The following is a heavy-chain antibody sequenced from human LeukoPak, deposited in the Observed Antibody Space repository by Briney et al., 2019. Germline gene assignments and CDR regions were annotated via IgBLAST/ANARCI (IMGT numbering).Heavy chain of an antibody. CDR3: ARAITVHFDY. J-gene: IGHJ4*02. CDR2: ISGGGGST. D-gene: IGHD3-10*01. CDR1: GFTFTSYS. V-gene: IGHV3-23*01. Sequence: GGSLRLSCAASGFTFTSYSMNWVRQAPGKGLEWVSTISGGGGSTYYADSVKGRFTISRDNAKNSLYLQMNSLRAEDTAVYYCARAITVHFDYWGQGTLVTVSS.